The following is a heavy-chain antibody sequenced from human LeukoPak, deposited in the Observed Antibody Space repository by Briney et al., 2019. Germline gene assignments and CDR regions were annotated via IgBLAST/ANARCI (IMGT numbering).Heavy chain of an antibody. J-gene: IGHJ4*02. Sequence: GRSLRLSCAASGFSFSNYEMDWVRQAPGKGLEWVSYISSSGSTIYYADSVKGRFTISRDNAKNSLYLQMNSLRAEDTAVYYCARAPDSYSGSYYLGYWGQGTLVTVSS. D-gene: IGHD1-26*01. CDR3: ARAPDSYSGSYYLGY. CDR2: ISSSGSTI. V-gene: IGHV3-11*01. CDR1: GFSFSNYE.